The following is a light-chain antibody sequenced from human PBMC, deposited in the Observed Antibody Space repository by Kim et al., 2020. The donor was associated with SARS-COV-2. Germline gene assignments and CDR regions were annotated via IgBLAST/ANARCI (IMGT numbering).Light chain of an antibody. V-gene: IGLV2-14*03. J-gene: IGLJ2*01. CDR3: SSYTRSSTLYVL. Sequence: QSALTQPASVSGSPGQSITISCTGTSSDVGDHNYVSWYQQHPGKAPKLIIYAVNNRPSGVSNRFSGSKSGNTASLTISGLQAEDEADYYCSSYTRSSTLYVLFGGGTKVTVL. CDR1: SSDVGDHNY. CDR2: AVN.